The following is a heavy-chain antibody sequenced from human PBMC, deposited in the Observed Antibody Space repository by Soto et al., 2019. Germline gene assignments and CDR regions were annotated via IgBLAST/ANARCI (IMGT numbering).Heavy chain of an antibody. CDR1: GGSISSYY. CDR3: ARGPSYDYIWGSYRQGAYFDY. J-gene: IGHJ4*02. D-gene: IGHD3-16*02. CDR2: IYYSGST. V-gene: IGHV4-59*01. Sequence: QVQLQESGPGLVKPSETLSLTCTVSGGSISSYYWSWIRQPPGKRLGGIGYIYYSGSTNYNPSIKGRVTISVETAKNQFDLKLSSVTAADTAVYDCARGPSYDYIWGSYRQGAYFDYWGQGTLVTVSS.